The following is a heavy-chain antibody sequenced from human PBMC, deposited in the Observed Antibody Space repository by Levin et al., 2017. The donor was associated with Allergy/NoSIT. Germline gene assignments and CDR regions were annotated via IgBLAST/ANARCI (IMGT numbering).Heavy chain of an antibody. V-gene: IGHV1-18*01. CDR2: ISAYNGNT. D-gene: IGHD3-22*01. CDR1: GYTFTSYG. CDR3: ARDERYYDSSGYAPDAFDI. Sequence: ASVKVSCKASGYTFTSYGISWVRQAPGQGLEWMGWISAYNGNTNYAQKLQGRVTMTTDTSTSTAYMELRSLRSDDTAVYYCARDERYYDSSGYAPDAFDIWGQGTMVTVSS. J-gene: IGHJ3*02.